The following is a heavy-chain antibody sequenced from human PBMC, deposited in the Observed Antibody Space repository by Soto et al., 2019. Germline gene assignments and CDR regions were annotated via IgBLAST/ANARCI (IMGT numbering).Heavy chain of an antibody. D-gene: IGHD3-16*01. CDR3: AKMGPAYEPYCYYRMVL. V-gene: IGHV3-23*01. CDR2: ISGSGGST. J-gene: IGHJ6*02. CDR1: GFTFSSYA. Sequence: PGGSLRLSCAASGFTFSSYAMSWVLQAPGKGLEWVSAISGSGGSTYYADSVKGRFTISRDNSKNTLYLQMNSLRAEDTAVYYCAKMGPAYEPYCYYRMVLWGPGPRVT.